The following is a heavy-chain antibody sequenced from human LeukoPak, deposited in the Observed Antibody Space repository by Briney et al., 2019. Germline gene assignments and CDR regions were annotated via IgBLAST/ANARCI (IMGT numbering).Heavy chain of an antibody. CDR2: ISWNSGSI. CDR1: GFTFDDYA. Sequence: GGSLRLSCAASGFTFDDYAMHWVRQAPGKGLEWVSGISWNSGSIGYADSVKGRFTISRDNAKNSLYLQMNSLRAEDTALYYCAKDITMIVFDAFDIWGQGTMVTVSS. D-gene: IGHD3-22*01. V-gene: IGHV3-9*01. J-gene: IGHJ3*02. CDR3: AKDITMIVFDAFDI.